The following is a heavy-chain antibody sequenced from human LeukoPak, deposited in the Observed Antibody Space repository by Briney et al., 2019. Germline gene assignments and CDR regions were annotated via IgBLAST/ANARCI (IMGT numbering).Heavy chain of an antibody. Sequence: ASVKVSCKASGYTFTSYGISWVRQTPGQGLEWMGWISAYNGNTNYAQKLQGRVTMTTDTSTSTAYMELRSLRSDDTAVYYCARGHPGTGYSYAGYWGQGTLVTVSS. J-gene: IGHJ4*02. CDR1: GYTFTSYG. CDR2: ISAYNGNT. V-gene: IGHV1-18*01. CDR3: ARGHPGTGYSYAGY. D-gene: IGHD5-18*01.